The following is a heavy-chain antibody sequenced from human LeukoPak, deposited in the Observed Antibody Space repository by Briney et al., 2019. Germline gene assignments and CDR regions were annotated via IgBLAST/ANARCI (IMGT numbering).Heavy chain of an antibody. Sequence: GGSLRLSCAASGFTFSRYTLNWVRQAPGKGLEWVAVISYDGSNKYYADSVKGRFTISRDNSKNTLYLQMNSLRAEDTAVYYCAKVPLLGDCSGGSCYEEYYFDYWGQGTLVTVSS. CDR2: ISYDGSNK. V-gene: IGHV3-30*18. D-gene: IGHD2-15*01. CDR1: GFTFSRYT. J-gene: IGHJ4*02. CDR3: AKVPLLGDCSGGSCYEEYYFDY.